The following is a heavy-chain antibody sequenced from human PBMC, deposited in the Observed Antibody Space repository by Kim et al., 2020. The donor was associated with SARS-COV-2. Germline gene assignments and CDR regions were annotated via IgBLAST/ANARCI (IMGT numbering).Heavy chain of an antibody. J-gene: IGHJ4*02. CDR2: INHSGST. D-gene: IGHD2-8*01. CDR1: GGSFSGYY. V-gene: IGHV4-34*01. CDR3: ARGGYCTNGVCAPHDY. Sequence: SETLSLTCAVYGGSFSGYYWSWISQPPGKGLEWIGEINHSGSTNYNPSLKSRVTISVDTSKNQFSLKLSSVTAADTAVYYCARGGYCTNGVCAPHDYWGQGTLVTVSS.